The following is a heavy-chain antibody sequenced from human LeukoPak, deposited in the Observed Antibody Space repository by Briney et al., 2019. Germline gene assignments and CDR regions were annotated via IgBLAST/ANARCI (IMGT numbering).Heavy chain of an antibody. V-gene: IGHV3-23*01. CDR3: AKYPVRSYYYYYMDV. D-gene: IGHD6-19*01. CDR2: ISGSGGST. CDR1: GGSINSYY. J-gene: IGHJ6*03. Sequence: ETLSLTCTVSGGSINSYYWSWVRQAPGKGLEWVSAISGSGGSTYYADSVKGRFTISRDNSKDTLYLQMNSLRAEDTAVYYCAKYPVRSYYYYYMDVWGKGTTVTVSS.